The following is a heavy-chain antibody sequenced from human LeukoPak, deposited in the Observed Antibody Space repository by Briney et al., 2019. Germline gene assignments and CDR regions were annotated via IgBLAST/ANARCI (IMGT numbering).Heavy chain of an antibody. D-gene: IGHD6-13*01. Sequence: PGGSLRLSCAASGFTFSTYAMNWVRQAPGKGLEWVSAMSGSGGSTYYAGSVKGRFTISRDNSKNTLYLQMNSLRAEDTAVFYCVKDRSDSSSWYGQFEYWGQGTLVTVSS. J-gene: IGHJ4*02. V-gene: IGHV3-23*01. CDR3: VKDRSDSSSWYGQFEY. CDR2: MSGSGGST. CDR1: GFTFSTYA.